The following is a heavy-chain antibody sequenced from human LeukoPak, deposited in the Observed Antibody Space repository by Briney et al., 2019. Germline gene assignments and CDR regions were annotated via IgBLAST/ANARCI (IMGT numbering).Heavy chain of an antibody. D-gene: IGHD4-11*01. J-gene: IGHJ4*02. CDR3: ARQGRLQSKGVDY. V-gene: IGHV5-51*01. CDR2: IYPGDSDA. CDR1: GYSFTSYW. Sequence: GESLKISCKGSGYSFTSYWIGWVRQMPGKGLEWMGIIYPGDSDARYSPSFQGQVTISADKSISTAYLQWSSLKASDTAMYYCARQGRLQSKGVDYWGQGTLVTVSS.